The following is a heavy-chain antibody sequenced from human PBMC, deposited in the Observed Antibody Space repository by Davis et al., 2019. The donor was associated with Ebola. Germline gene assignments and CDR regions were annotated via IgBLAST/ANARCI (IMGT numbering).Heavy chain of an antibody. CDR3: ARLISTYSSTWWDY. V-gene: IGHV4-4*02. J-gene: IGHJ4*02. CDR2: IYHSGST. CDR1: GGSISSSNW. Sequence: MPSETLSLTCAVSGGSISSSNWWSWVRQPPGKGLEWIGEIYHSGSTNYNPSLKSRVTISVDKSKNQFSLKLTSLTAADTALYYCARLISTYSSTWWDYWGQGTLVTVSS. D-gene: IGHD6-13*01.